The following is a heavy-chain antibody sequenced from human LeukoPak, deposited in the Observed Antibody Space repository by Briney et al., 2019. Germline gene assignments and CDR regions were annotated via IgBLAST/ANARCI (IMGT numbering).Heavy chain of an antibody. Sequence: GGSLRLSCAASGFTFTNYAMDWVRQAPGKGLEWVAVISKDGSNNNYADSVKGRFTISRDNSKNALYLQMNSLRAEDTAVYYCAGESFDIWGQGTMVTVSS. CDR1: GFTFTNYA. CDR2: ISKDGSNN. CDR3: AGESFDI. J-gene: IGHJ3*02. V-gene: IGHV3-30*04.